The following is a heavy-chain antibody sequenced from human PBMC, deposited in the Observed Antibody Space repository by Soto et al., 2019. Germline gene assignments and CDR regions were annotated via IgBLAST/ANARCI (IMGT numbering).Heavy chain of an antibody. D-gene: IGHD3-22*01. CDR2: IYYSGST. CDR1: GGSISSYY. CDR3: ARVLIWRSGYGFDY. V-gene: IGHV4-59*01. Sequence: PSETLSLTCTVSGGSISSYYWSWIRQPPGKGLEWIGYIYYSGSTNYNPSLKSRVTISVDTSKNQFSLKLSSVTAADTAVYYCARVLIWRSGYGFDYWGQGTLVTVSS. J-gene: IGHJ4*02.